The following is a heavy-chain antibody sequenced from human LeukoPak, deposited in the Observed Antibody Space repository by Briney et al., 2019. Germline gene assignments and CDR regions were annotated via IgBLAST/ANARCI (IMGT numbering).Heavy chain of an antibody. J-gene: IGHJ6*02. CDR3: ARGPGSMDV. Sequence: GGSLRLSCAAPGFTFSSYTMHWIRQAPGKGLEWVSSISGSNSYIFYADSVKGRFTISRDNAKDSLYLQMNSLRAEDTAVYYCARGPGSMDVWGQGTTVTVSS. V-gene: IGHV3-21*01. CDR1: GFTFSSYT. CDR2: ISGSNSYI.